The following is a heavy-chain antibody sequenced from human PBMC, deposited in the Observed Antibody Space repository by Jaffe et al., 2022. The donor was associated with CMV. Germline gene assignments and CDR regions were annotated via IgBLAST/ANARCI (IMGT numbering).Heavy chain of an antibody. Sequence: EVQLVESGGGLVQPGGSLRLSCAASGFTFSSYEMNWVRQAPGKGLEWVSYISSSGSTIYYADSVKGRFTISRDNAKNSLYLQMNSLRAEDTAVYYCAREVAARRSIAAAPGEGDYYYYMDVWGKGTTVTVSS. J-gene: IGHJ6*03. D-gene: IGHD6-13*01. CDR3: AREVAARRSIAAAPGEGDYYYYMDV. CDR1: GFTFSSYE. V-gene: IGHV3-48*03. CDR2: ISSSGSTI.